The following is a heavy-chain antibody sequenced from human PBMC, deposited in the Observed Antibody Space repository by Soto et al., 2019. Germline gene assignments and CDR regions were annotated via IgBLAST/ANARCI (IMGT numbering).Heavy chain of an antibody. CDR1: GFTFSNAW. J-gene: IGHJ6*03. V-gene: IGHV3-15*01. D-gene: IGHD3-10*01. Sequence: GGSLRLSCAASGFTFSNAWMSWVRQAPGKGLEWVGRIKSKTDGGTTDYAAPVKGRFTISRDDSKNTLYLQMNSLKTEDTAVYYCTTDFEGDYYGSGSPQIYYYYMDVWGKGTTVTVSS. CDR2: IKSKTDGGTT. CDR3: TTDFEGDYYGSGSPQIYYYYMDV.